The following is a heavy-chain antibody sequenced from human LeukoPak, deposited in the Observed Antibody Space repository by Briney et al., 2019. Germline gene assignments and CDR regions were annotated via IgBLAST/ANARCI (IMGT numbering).Heavy chain of an antibody. CDR1: GYTLTELY. J-gene: IGHJ5*02. D-gene: IGHD6-6*01. CDR3: ATPTSWQLVKPLHH. V-gene: IGHV1-24*01. CDR2: FDPEDGET. Sequence: ASVKVSWKVSGYTLTELYMHWVRQAPGKGLEWKGGFDPEDGETIYAQKFQGRVTMTEDTSTDIAYMELSSLRSEDTAVYYCATPTSWQLVKPLHHWGQGTLVTVSS.